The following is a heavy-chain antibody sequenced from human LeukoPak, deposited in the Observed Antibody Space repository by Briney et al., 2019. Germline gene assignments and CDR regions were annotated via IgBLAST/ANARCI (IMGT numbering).Heavy chain of an antibody. CDR2: IYYSGST. V-gene: IGHV4-59*08. Sequence: PSETLSLTCTVSGGSISSYYWSWIRQPPGKGLEWIGYIYYSGSTNYNPSLKSRVTISVDTSKNQFSLKLSSVTAADTAVYYCARLAISPIVGATNWFDPWGQGTLVTVSS. CDR3: ARLAISPIVGATNWFDP. CDR1: GGSISSYY. J-gene: IGHJ5*02. D-gene: IGHD1-26*01.